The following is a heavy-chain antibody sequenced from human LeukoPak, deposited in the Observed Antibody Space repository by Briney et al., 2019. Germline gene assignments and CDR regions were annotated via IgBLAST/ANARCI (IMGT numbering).Heavy chain of an antibody. J-gene: IGHJ3*02. CDR1: GGSISSYY. CDR3: ARDSGGSPKGFAFDI. D-gene: IGHD2-15*01. CDR2: IYTSGST. Sequence: PSETLSLTCTVSGGSISSYYWSWLRQPAGKGLEWIGRIYTSGSTNYNPSLKSRVTMSVDTSKNQFSLKLSSVTAADTAVYYCARDSGGSPKGFAFDIWGQGTMVTVSS. V-gene: IGHV4-4*07.